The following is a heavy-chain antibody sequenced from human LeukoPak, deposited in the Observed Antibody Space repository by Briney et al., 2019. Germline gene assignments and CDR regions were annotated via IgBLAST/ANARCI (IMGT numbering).Heavy chain of an antibody. CDR3: ARHPLPYGSGSYYNAAYFDY. CDR2: ISSSGSTI. Sequence: GGSLRLSCAASGFTFSDYYMSWIRQAPGKGLEWVSYISSSGSTIYYADSVKGRFTISRDNAKNSLYLQMNSLRAEDTAVYYCARHPLPYGSGSYYNAAYFDYWGQGTLVTVSS. D-gene: IGHD3-10*01. CDR1: GFTFSDYY. J-gene: IGHJ4*02. V-gene: IGHV3-11*01.